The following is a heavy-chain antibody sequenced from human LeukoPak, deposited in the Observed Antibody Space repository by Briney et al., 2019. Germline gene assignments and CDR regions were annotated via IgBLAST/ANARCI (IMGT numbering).Heavy chain of an antibody. CDR3: PRDPDGGGLGDGFDI. V-gene: IGHV4-30-4*01. CDR2: IYYTGST. J-gene: IGHJ3*02. D-gene: IGHD3-16*01. CDR1: GGSITSGDYY. Sequence: PSETLSLTCTVSGGSITSGDYYWSWIRQPPGKGLEWIGYIYYTGSTYYNPSLKSRVTISVDTSKNQFSLKLSSVTAADAAVYSCPRDPDGGGLGDGFDIWGQGTMVTVSS.